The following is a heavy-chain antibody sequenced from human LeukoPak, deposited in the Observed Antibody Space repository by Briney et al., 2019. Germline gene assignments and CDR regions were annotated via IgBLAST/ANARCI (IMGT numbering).Heavy chain of an antibody. CDR3: AKDSVVGATHYFDH. CDR2: IRGNGGGT. Sequence: AGSLRLSCAASGFTCRSYAMSWVRQAPGKVLKWVAIIRGNGGGTYYADSLKGRFTISRDNSKNSLYLQMNSLRAEDTAVYYCAKDSVVGATHYFDHWGQGTLVAVSS. CDR1: GFTCRSYA. J-gene: IGHJ4*02. V-gene: IGHV3-23*01. D-gene: IGHD1-26*01.